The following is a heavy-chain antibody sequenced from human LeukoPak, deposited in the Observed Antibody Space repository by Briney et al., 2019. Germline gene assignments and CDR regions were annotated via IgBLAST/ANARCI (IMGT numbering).Heavy chain of an antibody. D-gene: IGHD6-13*01. Sequence: GGSLRLSCAASGFTFSSYAMHWVRQAPGKGLGWVAVISYDGSNKYYADSVKGRFTISRDNSKNTLYLQMNSLRAEDTAVYYCARDSRGDSSSWYGPHYYYYYMDVWGKGTTVTVSS. CDR2: ISYDGSNK. J-gene: IGHJ6*03. CDR3: ARDSRGDSSSWYGPHYYYYYMDV. V-gene: IGHV3-30-3*01. CDR1: GFTFSSYA.